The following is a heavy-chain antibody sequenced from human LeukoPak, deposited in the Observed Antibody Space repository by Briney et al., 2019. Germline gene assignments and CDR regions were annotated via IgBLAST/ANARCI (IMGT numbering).Heavy chain of an antibody. J-gene: IGHJ6*02. CDR2: MNPNSGNT. Sequence: ASVKVSCKASGYTFTSYDINWARQATGQGLEWMGWMNPNSGNTGYAQKFQGRVTMTRNTSISTAYMELSSLRSEDTAVYYCARGGGYSSSWSYCYYGMDVWGQGTTVTVSS. CDR3: ARGGGYSSSWSYCYYGMDV. V-gene: IGHV1-8*01. D-gene: IGHD6-13*01. CDR1: GYTFTSYD.